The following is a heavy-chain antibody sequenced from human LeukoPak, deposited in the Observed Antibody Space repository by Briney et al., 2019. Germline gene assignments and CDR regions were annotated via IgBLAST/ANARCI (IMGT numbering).Heavy chain of an antibody. CDR2: ISSSGSTI. V-gene: IGHV3-48*03. J-gene: IGHJ3*02. Sequence: GGSLRLSCAASGFTFSSYEMNWVRQAPGKGLEWVSYISSSGSTIYYADSLKGRFTISRDNAKNSLYLQMNSLRAEDTAVYYCARGAEWLSSPRDAFDIWGQGTMVTVSS. CDR1: GFTFSSYE. D-gene: IGHD3-3*01. CDR3: ARGAEWLSSPRDAFDI.